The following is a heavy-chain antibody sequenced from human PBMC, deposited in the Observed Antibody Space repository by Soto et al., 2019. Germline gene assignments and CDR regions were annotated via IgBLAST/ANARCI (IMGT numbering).Heavy chain of an antibody. CDR3: GGVFGPVPQAARSQLHYAFWFDP. J-gene: IGHJ5*02. Sequence: SETLSLTCAVYGGSFSGYDWSWIRQPPWKGLEWIGEINHSGSTNYNPSLKSRVTISVDTSKNQFSLKLSSVTAADTAVYYCGGVFGPVPQAARSQLHYAFWFDPWGQGTLVTVS. CDR1: GGSFSGYD. V-gene: IGHV4-34*01. D-gene: IGHD6-6*01. CDR2: INHSGST.